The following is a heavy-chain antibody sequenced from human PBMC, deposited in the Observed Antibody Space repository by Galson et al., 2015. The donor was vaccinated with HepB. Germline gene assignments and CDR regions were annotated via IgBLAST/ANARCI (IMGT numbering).Heavy chain of an antibody. J-gene: IGHJ6*02. CDR1: GGSISSSNW. D-gene: IGHD3-22*01. V-gene: IGHV4-4*02. CDR3: ARVTYYYDTTYYYGMDV. CDR2: IYHSGST. Sequence: LSLTCAVSGGSISSSNWWSWVRQPPGKGLEWIGDIYHSGSTNYNPSLKSRVTISVDKSKNQFSLKLSSVTAADTAVYYCARVTYYYDTTYYYGMDVWGQGTTVTVSS.